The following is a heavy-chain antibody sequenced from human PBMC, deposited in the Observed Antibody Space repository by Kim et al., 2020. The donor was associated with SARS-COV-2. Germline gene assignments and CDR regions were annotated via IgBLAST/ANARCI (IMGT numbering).Heavy chain of an antibody. V-gene: IGHV4-34*01. Sequence: SETLSLNCTVYTGPFKGYYWTWIRQLPGKGLEWIGEVDYKGVTNYNPSLKSRVIISADMSANAFYLNLTSAVVADTAVYYCVRVRRGILESAVHVRDDWG. CDR1: TGPFKGYY. D-gene: IGHD3-3*01. J-gene: IGHJ4*01. CDR2: VDYKGVT. CDR3: VRVRRGILESAVHVRDD.